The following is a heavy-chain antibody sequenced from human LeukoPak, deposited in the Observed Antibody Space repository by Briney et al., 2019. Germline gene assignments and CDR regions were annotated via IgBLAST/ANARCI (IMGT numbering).Heavy chain of an antibody. CDR2: IYSGGST. CDR1: GFTVSSNY. J-gene: IGHJ4*02. Sequence: GGSLRLSCAASGFTVSSNYMSWVRQAPGKGLEYVSVIYSGGSTYYADAVKGRFTISRDNAKNSLYLQMNRLRDEDTAVYYCARRGGLDYWGQGTLVTVSS. V-gene: IGHV3-66*04. D-gene: IGHD2-15*01. CDR3: ARRGGLDY.